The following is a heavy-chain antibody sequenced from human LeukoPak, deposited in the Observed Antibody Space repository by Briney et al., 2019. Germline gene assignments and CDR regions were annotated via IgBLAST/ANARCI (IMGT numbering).Heavy chain of an antibody. Sequence: VRXXXGQRLEWMVWISANNKERRYAQNLQDRVSLTTQTSTSTAYMELSNLRSDDTAVYYCAGPRGYAWSWFDPWGQGTLVTVSS. CDR3: AGPRGYAWSWFDP. V-gene: IGHV1-18*01. CDR2: ISANNKER. D-gene: IGHD5-12*01. J-gene: IGHJ5*02.